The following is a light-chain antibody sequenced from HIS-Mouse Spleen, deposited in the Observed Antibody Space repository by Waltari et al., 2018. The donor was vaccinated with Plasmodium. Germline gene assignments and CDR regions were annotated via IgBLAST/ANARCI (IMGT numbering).Light chain of an antibody. CDR3: LQDYNYPYT. CDR1: QGIRND. Sequence: AIQMTQSPSSPSASVGNSVTNTCRASQGIRNDLGWYQQKPGKAPKLLISAASSLQSGVPSRFSGSGSGTDFTLTISSLQPEDFATYHCLQDYNYPYTFGQGTKLEIK. V-gene: IGKV1-6*01. J-gene: IGKJ2*01. CDR2: AAS.